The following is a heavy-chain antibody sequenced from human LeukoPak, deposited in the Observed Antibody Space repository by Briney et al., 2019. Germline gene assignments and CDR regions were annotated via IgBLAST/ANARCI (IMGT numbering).Heavy chain of an antibody. V-gene: IGHV3-43*02. CDR3: AKECSGGSCWGDY. Sequence: GGSLRLSCAASGLTFDDYAMHWVRQAPGKGLEWISLISGDGVVTKYADSVRGRFTISRDNRKNSLYLQMNSLRSEATALYYCAKECSGGSCWGDYWGQGTLVTVSS. CDR1: GLTFDDYA. D-gene: IGHD2-15*01. CDR2: ISGDGVVT. J-gene: IGHJ4*02.